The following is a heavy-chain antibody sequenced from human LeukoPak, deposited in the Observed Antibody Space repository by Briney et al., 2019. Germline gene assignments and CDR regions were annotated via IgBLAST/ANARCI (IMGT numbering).Heavy chain of an antibody. CDR3: ARATSFDY. V-gene: IGHV3-21*01. CDR2: ISTSSSYI. Sequence: PGGSLRLSCAASGFTFSTYDMTWVRQAPGKGLEWVSSISTSSSYIYYADSVKGRFTISRGNAKNSLYLQMNSLRAEDTAVYYCARATSFDYWGQGTLVTVSS. J-gene: IGHJ4*02. CDR1: GFTFSTYD.